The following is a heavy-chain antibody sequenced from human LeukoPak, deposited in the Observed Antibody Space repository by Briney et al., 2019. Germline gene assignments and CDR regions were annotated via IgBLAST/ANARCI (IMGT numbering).Heavy chain of an antibody. CDR1: GYTFTSCA. V-gene: IGHV1-3*01. D-gene: IGHD1-1*01. J-gene: IGHJ5*02. CDR3: ARGSDWNDEGGWFDP. CDR2: INAGNGNT. Sequence: ASVKVSCKASGYTFTSCAMHWVRQAPGQRLEWMGWINAGNGNTKYSQKFQGRVTITRDTSASTAYMELSSLRSEDTAVYYCARGSDWNDEGGWFDPWGQGTLVTVSS.